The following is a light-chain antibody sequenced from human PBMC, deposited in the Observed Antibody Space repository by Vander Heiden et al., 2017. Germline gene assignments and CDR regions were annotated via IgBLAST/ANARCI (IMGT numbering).Light chain of an antibody. CDR1: TSNIGAGYD. CDR3: QSYDSSLSGVV. CDR2: GDT. Sequence: QSVLTPPPSVSGAPGQRVTISCTGRTSNIGAGYDVHWYQQLPGTAPKLLIYGDTNRPSGVPDRFSGSKSDTSASLAITGLQAEDEADYYCQSYDSSLSGVVFGGGTKLTVL. J-gene: IGLJ2*01. V-gene: IGLV1-40*01.